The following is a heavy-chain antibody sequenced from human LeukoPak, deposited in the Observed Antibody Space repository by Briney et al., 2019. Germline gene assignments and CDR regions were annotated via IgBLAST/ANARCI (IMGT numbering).Heavy chain of an antibody. CDR3: ARWVGQAFDI. CDR1: GGSISPYY. V-gene: IGHV4-59*08. J-gene: IGHJ3*02. Sequence: PSGTLSLTCTVSGGSISPYYWTWSRQPPGKGLEWIGYVHYSGGTKYNPSLKSRVTISLDTSKNQFSLRLSSVSAADTAVYYCARWVGQAFDIWGQGTMVTVSS. CDR2: VHYSGGT. D-gene: IGHD3-10*01.